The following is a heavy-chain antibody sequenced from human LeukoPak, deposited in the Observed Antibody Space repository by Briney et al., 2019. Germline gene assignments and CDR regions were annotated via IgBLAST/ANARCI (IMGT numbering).Heavy chain of an antibody. CDR2: ISSSSSYI. Sequence: GGSLRLSCAASGLSFSSYSMNWVRQAPGKGLEWVSSISSSSSYIYYADSVKGRFTISRDNAKNSLYLQMNSLRAEDTAVYYCARVHCSSTSCYAFDIWGQGTMVTVSS. CDR1: GLSFSSYS. CDR3: ARVHCSSTSCYAFDI. D-gene: IGHD2-2*01. V-gene: IGHV3-21*01. J-gene: IGHJ3*02.